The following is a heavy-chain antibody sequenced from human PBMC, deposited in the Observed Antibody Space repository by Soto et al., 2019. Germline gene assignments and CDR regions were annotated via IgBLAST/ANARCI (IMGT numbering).Heavy chain of an antibody. Sequence: QVQLQESGPGRVKPSETLSLTCTVSGGSISSYYWSWIRQPPGKGLEWIGYIYYSGSTNYKPSLERRVTISVDTSKTQFALKLSSVTAADTAVYYCATHLPYYYCMDVWGQGTTVTVSS. CDR2: IYYSGST. V-gene: IGHV4-59*08. J-gene: IGHJ6*02. CDR3: ATHLPYYYCMDV. CDR1: GGSISSYY.